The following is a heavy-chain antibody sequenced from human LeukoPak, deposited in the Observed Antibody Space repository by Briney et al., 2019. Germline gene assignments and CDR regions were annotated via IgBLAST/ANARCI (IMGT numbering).Heavy chain of an antibody. Sequence: PGESLRLSCAASGFTFSSYSMNWVRQAPGKGLEWISYISRSSSTIYYADSVKGRFTISRDNAKNSLYLQMNSLRAEDTAVYYCARGIPAELPFDYWGQGTLVTVSS. D-gene: IGHD1-26*01. CDR2: ISRSSSTI. CDR1: GFTFSSYS. CDR3: ARGIPAELPFDY. J-gene: IGHJ4*02. V-gene: IGHV3-48*04.